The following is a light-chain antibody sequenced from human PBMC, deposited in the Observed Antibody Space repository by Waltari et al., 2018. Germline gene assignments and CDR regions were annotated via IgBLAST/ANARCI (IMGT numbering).Light chain of an antibody. Sequence: EIVLTQSPATLSLSPGERATLSCRASQSVSSYLAWYQQKPGQAPRLLIYDASNRATGIPARFSGSWSGTDFTLTISNLEPEDFAVYYCQQRSDWPPGFTFGPGTKVDI. CDR3: QQRSDWPPGFT. CDR2: DAS. CDR1: QSVSSY. V-gene: IGKV3-11*01. J-gene: IGKJ3*01.